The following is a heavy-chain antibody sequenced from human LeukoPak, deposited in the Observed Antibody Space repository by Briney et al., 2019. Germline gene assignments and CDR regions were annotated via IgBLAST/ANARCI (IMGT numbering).Heavy chain of an antibody. CDR1: GGSISSGSYY. CDR2: IYYSGST. V-gene: IGHV4-39*01. Sequence: PSETLSLTCTVSGGSISSGSYYWGWIRQPPGKGLEWIGSIYYSGSTYYNPSLKSRVTISVDTSKNQFSLKLSSVTAADTAVYYCASQIRALDYWGQGTLVTVSS. J-gene: IGHJ4*02. CDR3: ASQIRALDY.